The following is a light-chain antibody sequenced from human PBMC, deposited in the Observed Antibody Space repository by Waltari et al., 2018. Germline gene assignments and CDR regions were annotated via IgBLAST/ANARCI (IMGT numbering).Light chain of an antibody. CDR3: QQHGTLPAT. J-gene: IGKJ1*01. Sequence: EIVLTQSPGTASLSPGERVTLSCRASQSVGSSSLAWYQKKPGQAPRLVIYRASRRATGIPDRFSGSGSGTDFSLTISRLEPEDCAVYYCQQHGTLPATFGQGTKVEIK. CDR2: RAS. V-gene: IGKV3-20*01. CDR1: QSVGSSS.